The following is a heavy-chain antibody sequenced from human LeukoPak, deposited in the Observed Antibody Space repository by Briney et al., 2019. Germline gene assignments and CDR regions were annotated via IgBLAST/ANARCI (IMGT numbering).Heavy chain of an antibody. V-gene: IGHV2-5*02. Sequence: RQXXGKALXXXALIYWDDDKRYSPSLKSRLTITKDTSKNQVVLTMTSMDPVDTATYYCAHFSSSLLTFDYWGQGTLVTVPS. CDR2: IYWDDDK. CDR3: AHFSSSLLTFDY. J-gene: IGHJ4*02. D-gene: IGHD6-13*01.